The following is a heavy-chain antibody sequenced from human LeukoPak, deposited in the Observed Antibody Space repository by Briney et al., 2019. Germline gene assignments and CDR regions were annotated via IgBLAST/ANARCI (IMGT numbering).Heavy chain of an antibody. J-gene: IGHJ4*02. V-gene: IGHV3-43*02. CDR3: AREEGSGSYYFDN. CDR2: IREDGRTT. CDR1: GFTFDDYA. D-gene: IGHD1-26*01. Sequence: GGSLRLSCAASGFTFDDYAMHWVRQAPGKGLEWVSLIREDGRTTYYANSVKGRFTISRDNSKNTLYLQMGSLRAEDMAVYYCAREEGSGSYYFDNWGQGTLVTVSS.